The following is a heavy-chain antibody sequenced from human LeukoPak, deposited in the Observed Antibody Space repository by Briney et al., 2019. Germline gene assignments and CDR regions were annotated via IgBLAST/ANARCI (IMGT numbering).Heavy chain of an antibody. J-gene: IGHJ4*02. CDR2: INPHSGGT. V-gene: IGHV1-2*02. CDR3: ARDTMVRGVMYY. Sequence: GASVKVSCKASGYTFTGYYIHWVRQAPGQGLEWMGWINPHSGGTNYAQKFQGGVTMTRDTSITTAYMELSSLRSDDTAVYYCARDTMVRGVMYYWGQGTLVTVSS. D-gene: IGHD3-10*01. CDR1: GYTFTGYY.